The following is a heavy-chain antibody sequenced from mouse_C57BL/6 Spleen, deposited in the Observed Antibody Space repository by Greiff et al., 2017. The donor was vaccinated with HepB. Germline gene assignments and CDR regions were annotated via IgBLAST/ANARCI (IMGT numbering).Heavy chain of an antibody. V-gene: IGHV1-50*01. CDR2: IDPSDSYT. Sequence: QVQLQQPGAELVKPGASVKLSCKASGYTFTSYWMQWVKQRPGQGLEWIGEIDPSDSYTNYNQKFKGKATLTVDTSSSTAYMQLSSLTSEDSAVYYSARGKVTTVKDYFDYWGQGTTLTVSS. CDR3: ARGKVTTVKDYFDY. J-gene: IGHJ2*01. CDR1: GYTFTSYW. D-gene: IGHD1-1*01.